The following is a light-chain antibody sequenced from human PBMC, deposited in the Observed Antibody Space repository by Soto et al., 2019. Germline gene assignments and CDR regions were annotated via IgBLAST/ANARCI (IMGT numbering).Light chain of an antibody. CDR2: RNN. V-gene: IGLV1-47*01. J-gene: IGLJ2*01. Sequence: QSVLTQPPSASGTPGQRVTTSCSGSTSNSGSNYVYWYQQLPGTAPKLLIYRNNQRPSGVPDRFSGSKSGTSASLAISGLRSEDEGDYYCAAWDDSLSVLFGGGTKLTVL. CDR1: TSNSGSNY. CDR3: AAWDDSLSVL.